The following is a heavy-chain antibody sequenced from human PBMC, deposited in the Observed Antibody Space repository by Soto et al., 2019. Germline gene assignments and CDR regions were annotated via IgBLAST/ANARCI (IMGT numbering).Heavy chain of an antibody. D-gene: IGHD3-10*01. J-gene: IGHJ4*02. V-gene: IGHV3-15*01. CDR3: FTQHLYKGIYF. CDR2: IKSKTDGGTT. Sequence: PGGSLRLSCAASGFTFTNAWMSWVRQAPGKGLEWVGRIKSKTDGGTTDYAAPVKGRFTISRDDSKTTLYLQMNSLKPEDTAVYFFFTQHLYKGIYFWGQGTLVTVSS. CDR1: GFTFTNAW.